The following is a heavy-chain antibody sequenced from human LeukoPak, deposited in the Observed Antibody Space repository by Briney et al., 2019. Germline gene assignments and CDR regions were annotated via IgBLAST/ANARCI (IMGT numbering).Heavy chain of an antibody. Sequence: SETLSLTCAVYGGSFSGYYWSWIRQPPGKGLEWIGEINHSGSTNCNPSLKSRVTISVDTSKNQFSLKLSSVTAADTAVYYCARARIFRWFDYWGQGTLVTVSS. V-gene: IGHV4-34*01. CDR2: INHSGST. CDR3: ARARIFRWFDY. J-gene: IGHJ4*02. CDR1: GGSFSGYY. D-gene: IGHD3-3*01.